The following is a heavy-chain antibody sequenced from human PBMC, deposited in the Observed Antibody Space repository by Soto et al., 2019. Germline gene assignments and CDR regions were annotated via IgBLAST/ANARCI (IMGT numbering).Heavy chain of an antibody. CDR3: AKGRVKSLIQLRITIFGVVPDAFDI. CDR1: GFTVSSNY. J-gene: IGHJ3*02. V-gene: IGHV3-23*01. Sequence: PGGSLRLSCAASGFTVSSNYMSWVRQAPGKGLEWVSVISGSGGSTYYADSVKGRFTISRDNSKNTLYLQMNSLRAEDTAVYYCAKGRVKSLIQLRITIFGVVPDAFDIWGQGTMVTVSS. CDR2: ISGSGGST. D-gene: IGHD3-3*01.